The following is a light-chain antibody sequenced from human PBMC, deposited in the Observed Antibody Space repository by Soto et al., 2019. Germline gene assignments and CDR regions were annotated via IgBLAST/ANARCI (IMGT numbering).Light chain of an antibody. V-gene: IGLV3-21*02. J-gene: IGLJ7*02. Sequence: SYELTQPPSVSAAPGQTAKITCGGNNIESRSVHWYQQKPGQAPVLVVYEDSDRPSGIPERFSGSNSGNTATLTISRVEAGDEADYYCQVWDSSSDRAVFGGGTQLTAL. CDR1: NIESRS. CDR2: EDS. CDR3: QVWDSSSDRAV.